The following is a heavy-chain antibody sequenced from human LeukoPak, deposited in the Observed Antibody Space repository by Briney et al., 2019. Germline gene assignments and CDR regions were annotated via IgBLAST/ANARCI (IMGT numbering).Heavy chain of an antibody. CDR1: GFTFSSYA. D-gene: IGHD3-10*01. J-gene: IGHJ4*02. Sequence: GGSLRLSCEASGFTFSSYAMSWVRQAPGTGLEWISAISGSGGSIYYADSVKGRFTISRDNAKNSLYLQMNSLRAEDTALYYCAKDLGFGELRYYFDYWGQGTLVTVSS. CDR2: ISGSGGSI. CDR3: AKDLGFGELRYYFDY. V-gene: IGHV3-23*01.